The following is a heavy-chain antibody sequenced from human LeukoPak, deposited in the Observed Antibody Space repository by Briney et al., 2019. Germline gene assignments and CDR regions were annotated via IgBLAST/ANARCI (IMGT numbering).Heavy chain of an antibody. CDR1: GFNFDDYA. Sequence: GRSLRLSCAASGFNFDDYAMHWVRQAPGKGLEWVSGISWNSGSICYADSVKGRFTISRDNAKNSLYLQMNSLRAEDTALYYCAKALFEAPRRVYFDYWGQGTLVTVSS. J-gene: IGHJ4*02. V-gene: IGHV3-9*01. CDR2: ISWNSGSI. CDR3: AKALFEAPRRVYFDY.